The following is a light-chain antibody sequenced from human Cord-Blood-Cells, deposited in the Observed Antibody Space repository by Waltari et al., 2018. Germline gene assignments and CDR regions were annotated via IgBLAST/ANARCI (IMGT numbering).Light chain of an antibody. CDR3: QVWDSSSDPHVV. CDR1: NIGRKS. J-gene: IGLJ2*01. CDR2: YDS. V-gene: IGLV3-21*04. Sequence: SYVLTQPPSVSVAPGKTARITCRGNNIGRKSVPWYQQKPGQAPVLVIYYDSDRPSGIPERFSGSNSGNTATLTISRVEAGDEADYYCQVWDSSSDPHVVFGGGTKLTVL.